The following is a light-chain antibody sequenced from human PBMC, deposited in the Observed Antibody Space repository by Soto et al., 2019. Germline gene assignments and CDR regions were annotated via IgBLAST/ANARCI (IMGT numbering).Light chain of an antibody. CDR1: NIGSKS. J-gene: IGLJ2*01. V-gene: IGLV3-21*02. CDR3: QVWDSSSDHSGVV. Sequence: SYELTQPPSVSVAPGQTARITCGGNNIGSKSVHWYQQKPGQAPVLVVYDDSDRPSGIPGRFSGSNSGNTATLTISRVEAGDEADYYCQVWDSSSDHSGVVFGGGTKLTVL. CDR2: DDS.